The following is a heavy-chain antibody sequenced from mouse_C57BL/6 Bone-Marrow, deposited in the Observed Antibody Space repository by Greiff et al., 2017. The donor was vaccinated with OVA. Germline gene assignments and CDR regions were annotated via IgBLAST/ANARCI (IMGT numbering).Heavy chain of an antibody. Sequence: QVQLQQPGAELVKPGASVKLSCKASGYTFTSYWMQWVKQRPGQGLEWIGEIDPSDSYTNYNQKFKGKATLTVDTSSSTAYMQLSSLTSEDSAVYYGASPYYGSSYYFDYWGQGTTLTVSS. D-gene: IGHD1-1*01. CDR2: IDPSDSYT. J-gene: IGHJ2*01. V-gene: IGHV1-50*01. CDR1: GYTFTSYW. CDR3: ASPYYGSSYYFDY.